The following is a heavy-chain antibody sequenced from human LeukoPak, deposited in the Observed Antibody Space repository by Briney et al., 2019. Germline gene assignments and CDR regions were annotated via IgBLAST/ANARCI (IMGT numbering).Heavy chain of an antibody. J-gene: IGHJ3*02. V-gene: IGHV1-2*02. Sequence: ASVKVSCKASGYTFTGYYMHWVRQAPGQGLEWMGWINPNSGGTNYAQKFQGRVTMTRDTSISTAYMELSRLRSDDTAVYYCARESGVTTVVTPDGPDAFDIWGQGTMVTVSS. CDR3: ARESGVTTVVTPDGPDAFDI. D-gene: IGHD4-23*01. CDR1: GYTFTGYY. CDR2: INPNSGGT.